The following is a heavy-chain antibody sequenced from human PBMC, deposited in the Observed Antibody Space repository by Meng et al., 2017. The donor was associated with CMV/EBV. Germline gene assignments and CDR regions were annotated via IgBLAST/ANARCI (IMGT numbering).Heavy chain of an antibody. J-gene: IGHJ4*02. D-gene: IGHD2-8*01. CDR1: FTSYC. Sequence: FTSYCMTWVRQAPGQGIEWVGMINPSGGSASYAQKFQGRVTMARETSTSTVYMELSSLRSEDTAVYYCARVPAYCTNGVCPATCDYWGQGTLVTVSS. CDR2: INPSGGSA. V-gene: IGHV1-46*01. CDR3: ARVPAYCTNGVCPATCDY.